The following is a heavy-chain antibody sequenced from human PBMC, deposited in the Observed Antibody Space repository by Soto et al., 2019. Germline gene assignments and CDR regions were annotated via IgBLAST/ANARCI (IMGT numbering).Heavy chain of an antibody. CDR2: ISTFNGNA. J-gene: IGHJ4*02. CDR1: GYTFSSNG. CDR3: ARLHGYSSGWYDY. D-gene: IGHD6-19*01. Sequence: QVQLVQSGAEVKKPGASVKVSCKASGYTFSSNGVSWVRQAPGQGLEWMGWISTFNGNAHYAQKFQGRVTMTTDTSTTTADMELTSLSSDDTAVYYCARLHGYSSGWYDYWGQGTLVTVSS. V-gene: IGHV1-18*04.